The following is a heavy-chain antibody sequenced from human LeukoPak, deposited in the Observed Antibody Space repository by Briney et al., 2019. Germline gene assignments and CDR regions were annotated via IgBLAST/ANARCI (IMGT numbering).Heavy chain of an antibody. CDR2: IWSDGSNK. CDR3: AKIQGDSSGYSAGDY. D-gene: IGHD3-22*01. Sequence: PGGSLRLSCAASGFTFSSYGMHWVRQAPGKGLEWVAIIWSDGSNKYYADSVKGRFTISRDNSKNTLYLQMNSLRAEDTAVYYCAKIQGDSSGYSAGDYWGQGTLVTVSS. CDR1: GFTFSSYG. J-gene: IGHJ4*02. V-gene: IGHV3-33*06.